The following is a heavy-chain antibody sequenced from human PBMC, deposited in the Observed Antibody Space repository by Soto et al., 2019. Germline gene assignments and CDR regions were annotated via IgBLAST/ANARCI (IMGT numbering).Heavy chain of an antibody. CDR1: GFTFSTHG. V-gene: IGHV3-30*18. Sequence: QVQLVESGGGVVQPGKSLRLSCAASGFTFSTHGMHWVRQAPGKGLEWVAVISYDGSNKYYADSVKGRFTISRDNSKDTLYLQMNSLRAEDRAVYYCAKCCFGVVNNYRDVWGIGTTVTVSS. J-gene: IGHJ6*03. CDR2: ISYDGSNK. CDR3: AKCCFGVVNNYRDV. D-gene: IGHD3-3*01.